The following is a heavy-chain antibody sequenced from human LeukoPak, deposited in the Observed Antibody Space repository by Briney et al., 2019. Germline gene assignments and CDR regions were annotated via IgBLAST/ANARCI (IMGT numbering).Heavy chain of an antibody. CDR1: GGSLSPYY. V-gene: IGHV4-4*07. D-gene: IGHD1-26*01. Sequence: SETLSLTCTVSGGSLSPYYWTWIRQSAGKGLEWLGRIYASGDFNYNPFLKTRVTMSVDTSKNQFSLNLNSVTAADTAVYYCARGWAPRGQKSCFDYWGRGTLVTVSS. CDR2: IYASGDF. CDR3: ARGWAPRGQKSCFDY. J-gene: IGHJ4*02.